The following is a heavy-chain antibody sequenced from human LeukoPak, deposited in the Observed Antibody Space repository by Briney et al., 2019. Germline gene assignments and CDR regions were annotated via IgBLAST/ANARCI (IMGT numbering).Heavy chain of an antibody. CDR1: GGTFSSYA. CDR2: IIPIFGTA. J-gene: IGHJ4*02. D-gene: IGHD3-3*01. Sequence: GASVKVSCKASGGTFSSYAISWARQAPGQGLEWMGGIIPIFGTANYAQKFQGRVTITADESTSTAYMELRSLRSEDTAVYYFARDSGYDFWSGLKSYYFDYWGQGTLVTVSS. V-gene: IGHV1-69*13. CDR3: ARDSGYDFWSGLKSYYFDY.